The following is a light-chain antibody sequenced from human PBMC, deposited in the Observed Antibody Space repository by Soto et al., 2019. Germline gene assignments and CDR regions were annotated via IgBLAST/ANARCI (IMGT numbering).Light chain of an antibody. Sequence: IVMTQSPATLSVSPGERDTLSCRASQSISTYLAWYQQKPGQAPRLLIFGASTRATGIPARFSGSGAGSEFTLTIRSLQSEDFGVYSWQQYNNWPLVTFGGGTKVEIK. J-gene: IGKJ4*01. CDR3: QQYNNWPLVT. CDR1: QSISTY. CDR2: GAS. V-gene: IGKV3-15*01.